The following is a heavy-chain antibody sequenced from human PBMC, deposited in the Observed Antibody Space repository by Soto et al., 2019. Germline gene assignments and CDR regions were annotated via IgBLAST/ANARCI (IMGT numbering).Heavy chain of an antibody. CDR3: ARDLVGRTAMVTGGY. Sequence: SETLSLTCTVSGGSISSYYWSWIRQPPGKGLEWIGYIYYSGSTNYNPSLKSRVTISVDTSKNQFSLKLSSVTAADTAVYYCARDLVGRTAMVTGGYWGQGTLVTVSS. CDR2: IYYSGST. CDR1: GGSISSYY. V-gene: IGHV4-59*01. J-gene: IGHJ4*02. D-gene: IGHD5-18*01.